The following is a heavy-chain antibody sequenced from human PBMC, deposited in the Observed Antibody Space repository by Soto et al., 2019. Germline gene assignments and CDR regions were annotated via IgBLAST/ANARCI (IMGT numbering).Heavy chain of an antibody. D-gene: IGHD2-15*01. Sequence: GSLRLSCTPSGFTFDNFAMHWVRQAPGKGLEWVAVVSHDGAIKHYAESVRGRLTISRDNSRDTLSLQMNSLRPEDTAAYYCVRETQIVRVVVPTPGSPGALELWGQGTVVTVSS. J-gene: IGHJ3*01. CDR1: GFTFDNFA. V-gene: IGHV3-30-3*01. CDR2: VSHDGAIK. CDR3: VRETQIVRVVVPTPGSPGALEL.